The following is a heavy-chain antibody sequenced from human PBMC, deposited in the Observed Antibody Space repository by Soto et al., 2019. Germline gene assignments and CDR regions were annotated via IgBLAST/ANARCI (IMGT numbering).Heavy chain of an antibody. D-gene: IGHD6-19*01. CDR1: AYTLSDDG. CDR2: ISVYSGET. CDR3: ATDQRSGWFDNCFDP. J-gene: IGHJ5*02. V-gene: IGHV1-18*01. Sequence: ASVKGACKSAAYTLSDDGSDWCRRDNGQGLEWMGWISVYSGETDYAQKFQDRVTLTTDTSTSTAYMELRSLRSDDTAVYYCATDQRSGWFDNCFDPCGQGTLVTVSS.